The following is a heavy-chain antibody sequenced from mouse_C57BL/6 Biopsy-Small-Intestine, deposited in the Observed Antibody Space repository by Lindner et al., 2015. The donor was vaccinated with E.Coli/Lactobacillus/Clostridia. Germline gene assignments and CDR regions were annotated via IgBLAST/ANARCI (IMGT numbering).Heavy chain of an antibody. V-gene: IGHV1-31*01. J-gene: IGHJ2*01. CDR2: ISPYNGLS. CDR3: AISEGSAGFFDS. CDR1: GYSLTGYY. Sequence: VQLQESGPELVKPGASVKISCKASGYSLTGYYIHWVKQSHGNILDWIGFISPYNGLSSYNQKFKGKATLTVDKSSSTAYMELRSLTSEDSAVYFCAISEGSAGFFDSWGQGTTLTVSS. D-gene: IGHD3-2*02.